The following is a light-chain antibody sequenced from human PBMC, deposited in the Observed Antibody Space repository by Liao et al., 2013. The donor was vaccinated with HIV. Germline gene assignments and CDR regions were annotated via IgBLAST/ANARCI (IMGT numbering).Light chain of an antibody. CDR3: QAWDSSTYWV. V-gene: IGLV3-1*01. CDR1: KLGDKY. Sequence: SYELTQPPSVSVSPGQTASITCSGDKLGDKYASWYQQKPGQSPVLVIYQDFQRPSGIPERFSGSNSGNTATLTISGTQAMDEADYYCQAWDSSTYWVFGGGTKLTVL. J-gene: IGLJ3*02. CDR2: QDF.